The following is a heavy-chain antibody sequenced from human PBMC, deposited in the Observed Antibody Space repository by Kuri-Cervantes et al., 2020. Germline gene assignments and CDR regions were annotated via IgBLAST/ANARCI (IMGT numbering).Heavy chain of an antibody. D-gene: IGHD5-24*01. Sequence: GGSLRLSCAASGFAFSSYVLHWVRRAPGKGPEWVSAIGTGGDTYYADSVMGRFTIPRDNAKNSLYLQMNSLRAEDTAVYYCARVLESWYLDYWGQGTLVTVSS. V-gene: IGHV3-47*02. CDR3: ARVLESWYLDY. CDR2: IGTGGDT. CDR1: GFAFSSYV. J-gene: IGHJ4*02.